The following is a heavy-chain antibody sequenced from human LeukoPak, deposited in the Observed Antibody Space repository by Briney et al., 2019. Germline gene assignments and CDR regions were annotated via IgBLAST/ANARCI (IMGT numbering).Heavy chain of an antibody. CDR1: GGSISSSSYC. Sequence: SETLSLTCTVAGGSISSSSYCWGRLRQPPGRGREWFGSIYYSGSTYYNPSLKSRVTISVDTSKNQFSLKLSSVTAADTAVYYCAGHRYSYGPLEVDCWGQGTLVTVSS. D-gene: IGHD5-18*01. CDR2: IYYSGST. V-gene: IGHV4-39*01. J-gene: IGHJ4*02. CDR3: AGHRYSYGPLEVDC.